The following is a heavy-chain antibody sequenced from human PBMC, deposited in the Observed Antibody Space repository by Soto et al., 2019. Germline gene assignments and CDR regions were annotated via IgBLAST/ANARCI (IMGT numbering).Heavy chain of an antibody. CDR3: ARVYCSSASCYTYYYYGMDV. CDR1: GYTFTSYA. Sequence: ASVKVSCKASGYTFTSYAMHWVREAPGQRLEWMGWINAGNGNTKYSQKFQGRVTITRDTSASTAYMELSSLRSEDTAVYYCARVYCSSASCYTYYYYGMDVWGQGTTVT. J-gene: IGHJ6*02. V-gene: IGHV1-3*01. CDR2: INAGNGNT. D-gene: IGHD2-2*02.